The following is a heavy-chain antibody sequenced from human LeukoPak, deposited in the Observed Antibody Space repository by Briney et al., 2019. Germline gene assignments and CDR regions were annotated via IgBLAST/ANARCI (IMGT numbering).Heavy chain of an antibody. V-gene: IGHV1-2*02. Sequence: ASVKVSCKASGYTFTGYYMHWVRQAPGQGLEWMGWINPNSGGTNYAQKFQGRVTMTRDTSISTAYMELSRLRSDDTAVYYCAREILPYKRGTQSPSSYWGQGTLVTVSS. CDR3: AREILPYKRGTQSPSSY. D-gene: IGHD1-14*01. CDR2: INPNSGGT. CDR1: GYTFTGYY. J-gene: IGHJ4*02.